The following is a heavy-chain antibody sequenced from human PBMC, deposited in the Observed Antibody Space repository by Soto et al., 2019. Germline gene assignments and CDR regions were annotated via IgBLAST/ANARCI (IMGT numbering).Heavy chain of an antibody. CDR1: GFTFSSYA. CDR3: AKVRFFSNSLHFDY. CDR2: ISGSGGST. D-gene: IGHD4-4*01. J-gene: IGHJ4*02. Sequence: PGVSLRLSCAASGFTFSSYAMSWVRQAPGKGLEWVSAISGSGGSTYYADSVKGRFTISRDNSKNTLYLQMNSLRAEDTAVYYCAKVRFFSNSLHFDYWGQGTLVTVSS. V-gene: IGHV3-23*01.